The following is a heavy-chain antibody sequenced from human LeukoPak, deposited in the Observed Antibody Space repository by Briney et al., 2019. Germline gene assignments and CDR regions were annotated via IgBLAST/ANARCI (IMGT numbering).Heavy chain of an antibody. Sequence: SETLSLTCTVSGGPISIGSYYWSWIRQPAAKGLEWIGRIYTSGSTNYNPSLTSRVTISVDTSKSQFTVKLSSMTAADTAVYYCAREKTFYNYYTDVWGKGTTVTASS. CDR3: AREKTFYNYYTDV. V-gene: IGHV4-61*02. CDR1: GGPISIGSYY. CDR2: IYTSGST. J-gene: IGHJ6*03.